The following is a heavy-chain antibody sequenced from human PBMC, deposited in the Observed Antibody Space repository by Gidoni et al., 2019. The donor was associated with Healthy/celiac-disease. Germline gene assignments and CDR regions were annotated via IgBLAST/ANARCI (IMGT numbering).Heavy chain of an antibody. CDR3: ARESHRRSYFDY. CDR2: ISSSSSYI. J-gene: IGHJ4*02. V-gene: IGHV3-21*01. CDR1: GFTFSSYS. Sequence: EVQLVASGGGLVKPGGSLRLSCAASGFTFSSYSMNWVRQAPGKGLEWVSSISSSSSYIYYADSVKGRFTISRDNAKNSLYLQMNSLRAEDTAVYYCARESHRRSYFDYWGQGTLVTVSS.